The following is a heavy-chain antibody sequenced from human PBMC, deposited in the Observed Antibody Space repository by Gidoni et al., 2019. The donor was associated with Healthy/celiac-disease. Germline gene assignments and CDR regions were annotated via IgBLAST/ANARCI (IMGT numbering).Heavy chain of an antibody. Sequence: QVQLQESGPGLVKPSGTLSTTCAVSGCSISSSNWWSWVRQPPGKGLEWIWEIYHSGSTNYNPSLKSRVTISVDKSKNQFSLKLSSVTAADTAVDYCASTSYCSGGSCPDYWGQGTLVTVSS. CDR1: GCSISSSNW. D-gene: IGHD2-15*01. V-gene: IGHV4-4*02. CDR3: ASTSYCSGGSCPDY. CDR2: IYHSGST. J-gene: IGHJ4*02.